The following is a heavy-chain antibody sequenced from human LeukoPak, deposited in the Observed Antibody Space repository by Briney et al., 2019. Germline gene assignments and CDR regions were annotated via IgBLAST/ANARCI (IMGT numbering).Heavy chain of an antibody. V-gene: IGHV4-59*01. D-gene: IGHD3-9*01. Sequence: SETLSLTCSVSGDSFSSFHWHWIRQPPGKGLEWIGYISHTGSTNYNPSLERRVTMSVDTSKNQFSLHLTSVTAADTAVYYCAKVPGRYLDFLWYFDLWGRGTLVTVSS. CDR1: GDSFSSFH. J-gene: IGHJ2*01. CDR2: ISHTGST. CDR3: AKVPGRYLDFLWYFDL.